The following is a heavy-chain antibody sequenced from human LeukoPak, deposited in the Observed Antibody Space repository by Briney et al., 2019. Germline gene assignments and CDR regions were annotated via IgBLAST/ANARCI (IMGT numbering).Heavy chain of an antibody. CDR1: GYSFTGYY. CDR2: INPKSGGT. J-gene: IGHJ4*02. D-gene: IGHD3-22*01. Sequence: ASVKVSCKASGYSFTGYYMHWVRQAPGQGLEWMGWINPKSGGTNYAQKLQGRVTMTTDTSTSTAYMELRSLRSDDTAVYYCARGYYYDSSGYYHVLGYWGQGTLVTASS. V-gene: IGHV1-2*02. CDR3: ARGYYYDSSGYYHVLGY.